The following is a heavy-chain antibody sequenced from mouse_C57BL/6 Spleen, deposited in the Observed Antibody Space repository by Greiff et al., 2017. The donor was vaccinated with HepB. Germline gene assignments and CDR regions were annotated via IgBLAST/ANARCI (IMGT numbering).Heavy chain of an antibody. D-gene: IGHD2-3*01. J-gene: IGHJ3*01. Sequence: VQLKESGPELVKPGASVKISCKASGYSFTGYYMNWVKQSPEKSLEWIGEINPSTGGTTYNQKFKAKATLTVDKSSSTAYMQLKSLTSEDSAVYYCARCYDDGYSWFAYWGQGTLVTVSA. CDR1: GYSFTGYY. CDR3: ARCYDDGYSWFAY. V-gene: IGHV1-42*01. CDR2: INPSTGGT.